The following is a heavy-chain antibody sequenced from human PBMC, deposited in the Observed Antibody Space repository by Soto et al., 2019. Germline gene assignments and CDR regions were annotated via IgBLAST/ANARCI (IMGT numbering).Heavy chain of an antibody. J-gene: IGHJ4*02. CDR2: IKKDGSEK. CDR1: GFSFSSYW. D-gene: IGHD3-3*01. Sequence: PGGSLRLSCAASGFSFSSYWMSWVRQAPGKGLEWVANIKKDGSEKYYVDSLKGRFTISRDNAKNSLYLQMNSLRAEDTAVYYCARDPERYYDFWSGYHSHFDYWGQGTLVTVSS. V-gene: IGHV3-7*03. CDR3: ARDPERYYDFWSGYHSHFDY.